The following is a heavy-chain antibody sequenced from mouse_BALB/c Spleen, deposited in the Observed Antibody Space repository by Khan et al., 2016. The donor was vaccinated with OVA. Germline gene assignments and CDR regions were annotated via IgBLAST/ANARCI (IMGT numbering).Heavy chain of an antibody. CDR1: GYLFTSYY. J-gene: IGHJ4*01. V-gene: IGHV1S135*01. D-gene: IGHD3-1*01. CDR3: ARGGLGLRAYAMDY. Sequence: EVQLQESGPELMKPGASVKISCKASGYLFTSYYIHWVKQSHGKSLEWIGYIDPFNGGTSYNQKFKGKATLTLDKSSSTAYLHLSSLTSEDSAVYFCARGGLGLRAYAMDYWGQGTSVTVSS. CDR2: IDPFNGGT.